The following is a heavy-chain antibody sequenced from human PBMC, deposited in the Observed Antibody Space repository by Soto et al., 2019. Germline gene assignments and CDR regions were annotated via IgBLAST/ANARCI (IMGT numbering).Heavy chain of an antibody. Sequence: QVQLVESGGGVVQPGRSLRLSCAASGFTFSSYGMHWVRQAPGKGLEWVAVISYDGSNKYYADSVKGRFTISRDNSMSTMYLKMNSLRAEHTAVYYCAKDHDDFWSGYFYLSGDDYGMDVWGQGTTVTVSS. D-gene: IGHD3-3*01. CDR1: GFTFSSYG. CDR3: AKDHDDFWSGYFYLSGDDYGMDV. CDR2: ISYDGSNK. V-gene: IGHV3-30*18. J-gene: IGHJ6*02.